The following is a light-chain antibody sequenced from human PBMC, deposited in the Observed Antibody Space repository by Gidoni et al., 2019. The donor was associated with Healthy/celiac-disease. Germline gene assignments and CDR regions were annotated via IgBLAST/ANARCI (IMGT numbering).Light chain of an antibody. J-gene: IGKJ1*01. Sequence: DIQTTQPPSTLSAYVGDRVPITCRASQSISSWLAWYQQKPGKGPKLLIYKASSLESGVPSRVSGSGSGTEFTLTISSLQPDDFATYYCQQYNSYWTFGQGTKVEIK. V-gene: IGKV1-5*03. CDR1: QSISSW. CDR2: KAS. CDR3: QQYNSYWT.